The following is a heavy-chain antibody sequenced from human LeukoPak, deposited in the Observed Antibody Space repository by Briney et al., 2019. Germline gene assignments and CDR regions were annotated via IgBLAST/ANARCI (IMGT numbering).Heavy chain of an antibody. Sequence: SETLSLTCAVYGGSFSGYYWSWIRQPPGKGLEWIGEINHSGSTNYNPSLKSRVTISVDTSKNQFSLKLSSVTAADTAVYYCARYYLAGSGWINDAFDIWGQGTMVTVSS. CDR2: INHSGST. CDR3: ARYYLAGSGWINDAFDI. V-gene: IGHV4-34*01. J-gene: IGHJ3*02. D-gene: IGHD6-19*01. CDR1: GGSFSGYY.